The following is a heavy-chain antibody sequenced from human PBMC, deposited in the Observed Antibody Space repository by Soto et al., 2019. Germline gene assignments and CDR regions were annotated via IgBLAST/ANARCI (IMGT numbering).Heavy chain of an antibody. Sequence: SETLSLTCTVSGGSISSSSYYWGWIRQPPGKGLEWIGSIYYSGSTYYNPSLKSRVTISVDTSKNQFSLKLSSVTAADTAVYYCARIHTVTGGYYYGMDVWGQGTTVTVSS. CDR1: GGSISSSSYY. V-gene: IGHV4-39*01. CDR3: ARIHTVTGGYYYGMDV. D-gene: IGHD4-17*01. J-gene: IGHJ6*02. CDR2: IYYSGST.